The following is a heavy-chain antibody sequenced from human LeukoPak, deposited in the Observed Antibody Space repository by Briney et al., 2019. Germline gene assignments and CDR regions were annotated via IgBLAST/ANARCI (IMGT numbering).Heavy chain of an antibody. Sequence: GGSLRLSCTASGLTFSSYGMHWVRQAQGKGQDWVAVIWYDGSNNDYANSVKGRFANFRDNSKNTMYRQMNSLRVWETDVCYCARVGFTMMVVGWFFDLWGRGSLVTVSS. D-gene: IGHD3-22*01. J-gene: IGHJ2*01. CDR1: GLTFSSYG. CDR3: ARVGFTMMVVGWFFDL. V-gene: IGHV3-33*01. CDR2: IWYDGSNN.